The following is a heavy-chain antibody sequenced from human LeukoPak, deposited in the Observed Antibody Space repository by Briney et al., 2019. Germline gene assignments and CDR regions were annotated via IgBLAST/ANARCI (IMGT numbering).Heavy chain of an antibody. CDR1: GFSFSRYW. D-gene: IGHD5-18*01. Sequence: GGSLRLSCAASGFSFSRYWMHWVRQAPGKGLVWVSRIHSDGSSIDYADSVKGRFTISRDNAKNTLYLQMNTLRVEDTAVYYCASDSGYSYGHAFDIWGQGTMVTVSS. J-gene: IGHJ3*02. CDR3: ASDSGYSYGHAFDI. CDR2: IHSDGSSI. V-gene: IGHV3-74*01.